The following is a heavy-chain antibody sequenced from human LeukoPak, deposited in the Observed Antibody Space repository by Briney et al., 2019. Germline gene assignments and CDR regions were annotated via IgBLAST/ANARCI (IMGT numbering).Heavy chain of an antibody. J-gene: IGHJ4*02. V-gene: IGHV4-61*02. Sequence: PSETLSLTCTVSGGSISSGSYYWSWIRQPAGKGLEWIGRIYTSGSTNYNPSLKSRVTISVDTSKNQFSLKLSSVTAADTAVYYCARLAEGGSVDYWGQGTLVTVSS. D-gene: IGHD1-26*01. CDR1: GGSISSGSYY. CDR2: IYTSGST. CDR3: ARLAEGGSVDY.